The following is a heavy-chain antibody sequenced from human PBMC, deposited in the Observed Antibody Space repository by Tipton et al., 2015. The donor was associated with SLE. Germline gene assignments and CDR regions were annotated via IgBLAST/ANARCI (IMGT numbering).Heavy chain of an antibody. D-gene: IGHD3-3*01. J-gene: IGHJ3*02. V-gene: IGHV4-59*01. Sequence: TLSLTCTVSGGSISSYFWSWIRQPPGKGLEWIGYIYYSGSTNYNPSLKSRVTISVDTSKNQFSLKLSSVTAADTAVYYCARGGRIAILGVATDGAFDTWGQGTRVTVSS. CDR3: ARGGRIAILGVATDGAFDT. CDR2: IYYSGST. CDR1: GGSISSYF.